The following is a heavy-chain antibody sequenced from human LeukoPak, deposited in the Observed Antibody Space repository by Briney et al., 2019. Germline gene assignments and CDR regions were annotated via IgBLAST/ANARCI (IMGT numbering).Heavy chain of an antibody. J-gene: IGHJ5*02. CDR1: GGSFSGYY. CDR2: INHSGST. Sequence: SETLSLTCAVYGGSFSGYYWSWIRQPPGKGLEWIGEINHSGSTNYNPSLKSRVTISVDTSKNQFSLKLSSVTAADTAVYYCARGPDSGGLGLFDPWGQGTLVTVSS. CDR3: ARGPDSGGLGLFDP. V-gene: IGHV4-34*01. D-gene: IGHD3-22*01.